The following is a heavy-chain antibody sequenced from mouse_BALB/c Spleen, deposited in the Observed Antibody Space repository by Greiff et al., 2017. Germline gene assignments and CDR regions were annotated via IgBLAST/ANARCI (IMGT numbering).Heavy chain of an antibody. J-gene: IGHJ2*01. D-gene: IGHD1-1*01. V-gene: IGHV1-7*01. CDR3: ARERGKSYYESPYYFDY. Sequence: QVQLKESGAELAKPGASVKMSCKASGYTFTSYWMHWVKQRPGQGLEWIGYINPSTGYTEYNQKFKDKATLTADKSSSTAYMQLSSLTSEDSAVYYCARERGKSYYESPYYFDYWGQGTTLTVSS. CDR1: GYTFTSYW. CDR2: INPSTGYT.